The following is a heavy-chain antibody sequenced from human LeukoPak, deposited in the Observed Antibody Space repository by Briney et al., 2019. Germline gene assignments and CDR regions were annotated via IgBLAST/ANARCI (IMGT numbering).Heavy chain of an antibody. J-gene: IGHJ4*02. CDR1: GFNFNTAW. Sequence: PGGSLRLSCVASGFNFNTAWMSWGRQAPGKGLEWVSAISGSGGSTYYADSVKGRFTISRDNSKNTLYLQMSSLRAEDTAVYYCAKAKDYDILTGYCDYWGQGTLVTVSS. D-gene: IGHD3-9*01. V-gene: IGHV3-23*01. CDR2: ISGSGGST. CDR3: AKAKDYDILTGYCDY.